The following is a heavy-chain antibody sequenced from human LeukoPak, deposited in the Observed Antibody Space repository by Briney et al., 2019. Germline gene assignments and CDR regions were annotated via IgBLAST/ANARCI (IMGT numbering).Heavy chain of an antibody. J-gene: IGHJ5*02. CDR3: ARGFNYNFWAGGVWFDP. D-gene: IGHD3-3*01. Sequence: SETLSLTCAVYGGSFSGYYWSWIRQPPGKGLEWIGEINHSGSTNYNPSLKSRVTISVDTSKNQFSLQMRYVTAADTAVYYCARGFNYNFWAGGVWFDPWGQGTLVTVSS. CDR1: GGSFSGYY. CDR2: INHSGST. V-gene: IGHV4-34*01.